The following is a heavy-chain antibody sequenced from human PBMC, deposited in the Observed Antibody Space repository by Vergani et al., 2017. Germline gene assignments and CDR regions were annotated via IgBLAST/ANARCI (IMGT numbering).Heavy chain of an antibody. Sequence: QVQLVQSGAEVKKPGSSVKVSCKASGGTFSSYAISWVRQAPGQGLEWMGGIIPIFGTANYAQKFQGRVTITADESTSTAYMELSSLRSEATAVYYCARDQGEALHYYYYGMDVWGQGTTVTVSS. CDR1: GGTFSSYA. CDR3: ARDQGEALHYYYYGMDV. D-gene: IGHD1-26*01. J-gene: IGHJ6*02. V-gene: IGHV1-69*01. CDR2: IIPIFGTA.